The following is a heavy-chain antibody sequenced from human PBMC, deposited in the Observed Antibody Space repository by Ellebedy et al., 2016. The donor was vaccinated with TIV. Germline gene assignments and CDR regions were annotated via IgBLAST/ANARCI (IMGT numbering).Heavy chain of an antibody. V-gene: IGHV1-3*01. CDR1: GYTFTSYA. CDR3: ARSVEYYDSSGYYLGGRPFDY. Sequence: ASVKVSCKASGYTFTSYAMHWVRQAPGQRLEWMGWINAGNGNTKYSQKFQGRVTITRDTSASTAYMELSSLRSEDTAVYYCARSVEYYDSSGYYLGGRPFDYWGQGTLVTVSS. J-gene: IGHJ4*02. D-gene: IGHD3-22*01. CDR2: INAGNGNT.